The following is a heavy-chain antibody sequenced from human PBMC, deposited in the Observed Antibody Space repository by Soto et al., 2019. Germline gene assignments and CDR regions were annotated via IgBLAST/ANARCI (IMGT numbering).Heavy chain of an antibody. CDR1: GGSVSSGSYY. J-gene: IGHJ4*02. CDR2: IYYSGST. V-gene: IGHV4-61*01. D-gene: IGHD1-26*01. CDR3: ARDAFSGSYMALYYFEY. Sequence: SETLSLTCTVSGGSVSSGSYYWSWIQHPPGKGLEWIGYIYYSGSTNYNPSLKSRVTISVDTSKNQFYLKLSSVTAADTAVYYCARDAFSGSYMALYYFEYWGQGNMVNVSA.